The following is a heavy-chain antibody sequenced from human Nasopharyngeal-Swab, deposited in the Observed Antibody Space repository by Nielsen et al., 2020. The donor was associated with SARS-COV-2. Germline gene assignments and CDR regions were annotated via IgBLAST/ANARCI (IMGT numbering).Heavy chain of an antibody. V-gene: IGHV3-11*01. J-gene: IGHJ4*02. Sequence: GESLKISCAASGFTFSDYYMSWIRQAPGKGLEWVSYISSSGSTINYADSVKGRFTISRDNAKNSLYLQMNSLRAEDTAVYYCANHLPGTYYFDYWGQGTLVTVSS. D-gene: IGHD3-10*01. CDR1: GFTFSDYY. CDR2: ISSSGSTI. CDR3: ANHLPGTYYFDY.